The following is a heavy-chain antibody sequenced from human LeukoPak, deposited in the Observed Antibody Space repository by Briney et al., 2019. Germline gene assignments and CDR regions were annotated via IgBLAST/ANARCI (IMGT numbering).Heavy chain of an antibody. Sequence: GGSLRLSCAASGFTFSTYTMNWVRQAPGKGLEWVSCISGSRSYIYYADSVKGRFTISRDNAKNSVFLQMNSLRAEDTAVYYCARGPDYYFYMDVWGKGTTATVSS. J-gene: IGHJ6*03. CDR3: ARGPDYYFYMDV. CDR1: GFTFSTYT. CDR2: ISGSRSYI. V-gene: IGHV3-21*01.